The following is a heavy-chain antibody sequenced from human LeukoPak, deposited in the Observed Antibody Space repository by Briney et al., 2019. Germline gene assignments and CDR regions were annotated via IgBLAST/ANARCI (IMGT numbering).Heavy chain of an antibody. CDR3: ARVPEAGYNPDY. D-gene: IGHD5-24*01. V-gene: IGHV1-46*01. CDR1: GYTLTNHY. Sequence: APVKVSCKAPGYTLTNHYMYWVRQAPGQGLEWMGIIHPSGDRTSYAQKFQGRVTMTSDTSTSTVYMELSSLRSEDTAVYYCARVPEAGYNPDYWGQGTLVTVSA. CDR2: IHPSGDRT. J-gene: IGHJ4*02.